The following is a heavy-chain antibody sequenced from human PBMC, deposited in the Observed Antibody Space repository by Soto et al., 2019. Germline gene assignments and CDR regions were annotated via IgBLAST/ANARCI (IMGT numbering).Heavy chain of an antibody. J-gene: IGHJ6*03. V-gene: IGHV5-51*01. Sequence: GESLKISCKGSGYSFTSYWIGWVRQMPGKGLEWMGIIYPGDSDTRYSPSFQGQVTISADKSISTAYLQWSSLKASDTAMYYCARRAKADWLSPKYYYYYMDVWGKATTVTVSS. CDR3: ARRAKADWLSPKYYYYYMDV. D-gene: IGHD3-3*01. CDR2: IYPGDSDT. CDR1: GYSFTSYW.